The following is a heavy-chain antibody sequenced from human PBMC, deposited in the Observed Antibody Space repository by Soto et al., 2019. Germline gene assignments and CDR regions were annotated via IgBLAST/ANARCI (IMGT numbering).Heavy chain of an antibody. CDR3: GKVPIVVVPGARYLSY. CDR1: GFTFSSYA. Sequence: EVQLLESGGGLVQPGGSLRLSCAASGFTFSSYAMSWVRQAPGKGLEWVSAIRGSGGSTYYADSVKGRFTISRDNSKNTLYLELTGLRAEDTAVYYCGKVPIVVVPGARYLSYWVQVTLVTVSS. D-gene: IGHD2-2*01. CDR2: IRGSGGST. V-gene: IGHV3-23*01. J-gene: IGHJ4*02.